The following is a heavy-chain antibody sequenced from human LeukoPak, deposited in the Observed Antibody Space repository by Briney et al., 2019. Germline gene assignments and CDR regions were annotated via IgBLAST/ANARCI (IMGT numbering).Heavy chain of an antibody. Sequence: GGSLRLSCAASGFTFSSYSMNWVRQAPGKGLEWVSSIGSSSSYIYYADSVKGRFTISRDNAKNSLYLQMNSLRAEDTAVYYCAREGYSYGYRTYSDYYYMDVWGKGTTVTVSS. CDR1: GFTFSSYS. J-gene: IGHJ6*03. CDR3: AREGYSYGYRTYSDYYYMDV. D-gene: IGHD5-18*01. V-gene: IGHV3-21*01. CDR2: IGSSSSYI.